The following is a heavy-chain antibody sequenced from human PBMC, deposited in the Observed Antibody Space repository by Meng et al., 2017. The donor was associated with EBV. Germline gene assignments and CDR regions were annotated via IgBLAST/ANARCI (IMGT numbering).Heavy chain of an antibody. V-gene: IGHV3-73*02. CDR1: GFTFSGSA. J-gene: IGHJ4*02. Sequence: EVQPGESGGGLGPPGGSLKLSCAASGFTFSGSAMHWVRQASGKGLEWVGRIRSKAKSYATAYAASVKGRFTISRDDSKNTAYLQMNSLKTEDTAVYYCTRMSSPLDYWGQGTLVTVSS. CDR3: TRMSSPLDY. CDR2: IRSKAKSYAT. D-gene: IGHD2-2*01.